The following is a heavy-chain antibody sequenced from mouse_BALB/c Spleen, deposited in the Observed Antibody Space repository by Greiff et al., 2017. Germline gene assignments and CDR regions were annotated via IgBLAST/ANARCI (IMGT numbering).Heavy chain of an antibody. V-gene: IGHV5-6-4*01. CDR3: TRGLGQVWIAY. Sequence: EVNVVESGGGLVKPGGSLKLSCAASGFTFSSYTMSWVRQTPEKRLEWVATISSGGSYTYYPDSVKGRFTISRDNAKNTLYLQMSSLKSEDTAMYSCTRGLGQVWIAYWGQGTLVTVSA. J-gene: IGHJ3*01. CDR1: GFTFSSYT. D-gene: IGHD3-3*01. CDR2: ISSGGSYT.